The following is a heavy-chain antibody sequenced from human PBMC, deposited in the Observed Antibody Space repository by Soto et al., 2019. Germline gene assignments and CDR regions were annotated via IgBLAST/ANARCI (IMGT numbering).Heavy chain of an antibody. CDR1: GFTFSSYA. V-gene: IGHV3-30-3*01. D-gene: IGHD3-3*01. CDR2: ISYDGSNK. Sequence: GESLKISCAASGFTFSSYAMHWVRQAPGKGLEWVAVISYDGSNKYYADSVKGRFTISRDNSKNTLYLQMNSLRAEDTAVYYCARGARITIFGVVKKIDYWGQGTLVTVSS. CDR3: ARGARITIFGVVKKIDY. J-gene: IGHJ4*02.